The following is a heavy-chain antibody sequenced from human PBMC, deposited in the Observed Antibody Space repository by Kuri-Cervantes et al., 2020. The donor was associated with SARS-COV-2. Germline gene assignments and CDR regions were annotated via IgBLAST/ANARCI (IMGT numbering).Heavy chain of an antibody. J-gene: IGHJ4*02. D-gene: IGHD1-26*01. CDR3: ARDQRRYRANDAPYDF. CDR2: IYYSGST. CDR1: GGSISSSSYY. Sequence: SETLSLTCTASGGSISSSSYYWGWIRQPPGKGLEWIGSIYYSGSTYYNPSLKSRVTISVDTSKNQFSLKLSSVTAADTAVYYCARDQRRYRANDAPYDFWGQGTLVTVSS. V-gene: IGHV4-39*07.